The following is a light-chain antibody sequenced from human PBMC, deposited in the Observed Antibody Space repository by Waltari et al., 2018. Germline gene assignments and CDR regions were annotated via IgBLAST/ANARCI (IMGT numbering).Light chain of an antibody. Sequence: YELTQPPSVSVAPGQTAKISCGGPVIGEQTVHWYQQKPGQAPVLVIYDDTVLPSGIPKRISGSDTATLTIARVEAGDEAVYYCQVWDGDADHPVFGGGTKLTVL. CDR1: VIGEQT. J-gene: IGLJ2*01. CDR3: QVWDGDADHPV. V-gene: IGLV3-21*02. CDR2: DDT.